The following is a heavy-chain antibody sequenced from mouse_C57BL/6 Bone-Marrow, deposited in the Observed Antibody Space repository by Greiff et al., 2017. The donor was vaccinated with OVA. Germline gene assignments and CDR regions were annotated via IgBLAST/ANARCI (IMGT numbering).Heavy chain of an antibody. CDR3: ARESITTVVGGAMDY. V-gene: IGHV1-64*01. D-gene: IGHD1-1*01. CDR1: GYTFTSYW. J-gene: IGHJ4*01. CDR2: IHPNSGST. Sequence: QVQLKQPGAELVKPGASVKLSCKASGYTFTSYWMHWVKQRPGQGLEWIGMIHPNSGSTNYNEKVKSKATLTVDKSASTAYMQLSSLTSEDSAVYFCARESITTVVGGAMDYWGQGTSVTVSS.